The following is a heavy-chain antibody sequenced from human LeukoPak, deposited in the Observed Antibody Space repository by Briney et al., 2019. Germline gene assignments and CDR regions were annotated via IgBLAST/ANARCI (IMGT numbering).Heavy chain of an antibody. CDR2: IGTAVDT. CDR3: VKDISGSGCGESNFDY. J-gene: IGHJ4*02. Sequence: SLTLSCPASGFTCSSYDMHWGRHPTGTGVESVSAIGTAVDTYCPGSVKARFTISKDNAKNHLYLQMNSLRAENPALYSVVKDISGSGCGESNFDYWGQGTLVTVSS. D-gene: IGHD3-10*01. V-gene: IGHV3-13*01. CDR1: GFTCSSYD.